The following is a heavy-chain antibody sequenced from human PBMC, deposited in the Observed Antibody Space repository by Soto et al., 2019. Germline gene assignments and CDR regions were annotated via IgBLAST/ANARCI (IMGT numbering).Heavy chain of an antibody. CDR3: ASSLASGDIYYYYGMDV. D-gene: IGHD2-21*02. J-gene: IGHJ6*02. V-gene: IGHV3-33*01. CDR2: IWYDGSNK. Sequence: GGSLRLSCAASGFTFSSYGMHWVRQAPGKGLEWVAVIWYDGSNKYYADSVKGRFTISRDNSKNTLYLQMNSLRAEDTAVYYCASSLASGDIYYYYGMDVWGQGTTVTVSS. CDR1: GFTFSSYG.